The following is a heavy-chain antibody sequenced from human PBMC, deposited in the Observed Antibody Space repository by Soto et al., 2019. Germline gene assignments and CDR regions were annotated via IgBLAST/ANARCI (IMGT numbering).Heavy chain of an antibody. CDR1: GGSISSYY. CDR3: ARSGSLRGYYYGMDV. CDR2: IYYSGST. J-gene: IGHJ6*02. D-gene: IGHD3-10*01. V-gene: IGHV4-59*01. Sequence: PSETLTLTCTVSGGSISSYYWSWIRQPPGKGLEWIGYIYYSGSTNYNPSLKSRVTISVDTSKNQFSLKLSSVTAADTAVYYCARSGSLRGYYYGMDVWGQGTTVTVSS.